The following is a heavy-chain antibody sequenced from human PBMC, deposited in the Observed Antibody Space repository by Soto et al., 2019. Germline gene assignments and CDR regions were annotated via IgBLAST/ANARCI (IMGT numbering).Heavy chain of an antibody. CDR2: ISYTGST. V-gene: IGHV4-31*03. CDR1: VGAIIIVSHY. D-gene: IGHD1-1*01. CDR3: ARHSNEVDAFDI. J-gene: IGHJ3*02. Sequence: PSETLSLTCIVSVGAIIIVSHYWTWLRQRPGQGLEWVGYISYTGSTYYNPSLKSRVTISVDTSKSQFSLQLTSVTAADTAVYYCARHSNEVDAFDIWGQGAMVTVSS.